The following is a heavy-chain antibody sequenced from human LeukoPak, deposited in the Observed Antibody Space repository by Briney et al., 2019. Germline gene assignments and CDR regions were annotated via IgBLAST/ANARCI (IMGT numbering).Heavy chain of an antibody. CDR1: GFTFRTYA. Sequence: GGSLRLSCAASGFTFRTYAMSWGRQAPGKGQERVSVISSSGGGTSYADPVKGRFTISRHNSKNALYLQMNSLRAEDTAVYYCAKTGYNYGYGAFDIWGRGTMVTVSS. D-gene: IGHD5-18*01. CDR3: AKTGYNYGYGAFDI. V-gene: IGHV3-23*01. CDR2: ISSSGGGT. J-gene: IGHJ3*02.